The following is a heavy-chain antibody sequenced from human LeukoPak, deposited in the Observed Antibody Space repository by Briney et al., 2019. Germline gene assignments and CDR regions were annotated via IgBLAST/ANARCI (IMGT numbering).Heavy chain of an antibody. CDR1: GFTFSSDW. CDR2: IKFDGGEK. CDR3: AELGITMIGGV. V-gene: IGHV3-7*01. Sequence: GGSLRLSCAASGFTFSSDWMSWVRQAPGKGLEWVANIKFDGGEKYYLDSVKGRFTISRDNAKNSLYLQMNSLRAEDTAVYYCAELGITMIGGVWGKGTTVTISS. D-gene: IGHD3-10*02. J-gene: IGHJ6*04.